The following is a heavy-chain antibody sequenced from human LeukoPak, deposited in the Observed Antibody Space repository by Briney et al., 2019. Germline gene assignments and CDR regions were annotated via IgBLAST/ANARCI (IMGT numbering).Heavy chain of an antibody. CDR1: GGSFSGYY. J-gene: IGHJ4*02. V-gene: IGHV4-34*01. CDR3: AMIYDSSGYYRFDY. D-gene: IGHD3-22*01. Sequence: SETLSLTCAVYGGSFSGYYWSWIRQPPGKGLEWIGEINHSGSTNYNPSLKGRVTISVDTSKNQFSLKLSSVTAADTAVYYCAMIYDSSGYYRFDYWGQGTLVTVSS. CDR2: INHSGST.